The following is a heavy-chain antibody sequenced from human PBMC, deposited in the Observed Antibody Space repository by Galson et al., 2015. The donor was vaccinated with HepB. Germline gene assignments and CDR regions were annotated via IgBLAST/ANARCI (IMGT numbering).Heavy chain of an antibody. CDR2: INSDGSST. V-gene: IGHV3-74*01. J-gene: IGHJ5*02. CDR1: GFTFSSYW. CDR3: ARTTSRLNWFDP. D-gene: IGHD1-1*01. Sequence: SLRLSCAASGFTFSSYWMHWVRQAPGKGLVWVSRINSDGSSTSYADSVKGRFTISRDNAKDTLYLQMNSLRAEDTAVYYCARTTSRLNWFDPWGQGTLVTVSS.